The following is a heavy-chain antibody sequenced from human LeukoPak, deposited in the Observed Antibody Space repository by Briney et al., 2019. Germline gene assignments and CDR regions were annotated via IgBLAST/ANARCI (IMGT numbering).Heavy chain of an antibody. CDR3: ARVCSSTSCYTKGFVDY. CDR1: GGSISSGSYY. J-gene: IGHJ4*02. CDR2: IYTSGST. V-gene: IGHV4-61*02. Sequence: PSQTLSLTCTVSGGSISSGSYYWSWIRQPAGKGLEWIGRIYTSGSTNYNPALKSRLTISVDTSKNQSCLKLSSVTAADTAVYYCARVCSSTSCYTKGFVDYWGQGTLVTVSS. D-gene: IGHD2-2*02.